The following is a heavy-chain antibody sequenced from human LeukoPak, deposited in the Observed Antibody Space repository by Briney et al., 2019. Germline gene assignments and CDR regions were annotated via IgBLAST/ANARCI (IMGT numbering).Heavy chain of an antibody. D-gene: IGHD4-17*01. Sequence: ASVEVSCKAYGYTFRNYGISWVRQAPGQGLEWMGWISGYNGNTNYAQKFQGRVTMTTDTSTTTACMELRSLRSDDTAVYYCARDEVYGDYRYWGQGTLVTVSP. CDR3: ARDEVYGDYRY. CDR2: ISGYNGNT. CDR1: GYTFRNYG. J-gene: IGHJ4*02. V-gene: IGHV1-18*01.